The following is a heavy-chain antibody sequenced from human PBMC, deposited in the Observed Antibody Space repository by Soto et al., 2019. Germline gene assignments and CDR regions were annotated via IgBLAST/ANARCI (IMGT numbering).Heavy chain of an antibody. D-gene: IGHD3-10*01. CDR3: ARVYRITMVRGELSEY. J-gene: IGHJ4*02. V-gene: IGHV1-18*01. CDR1: GYTFTSYG. CDR2: ISAYNGNT. Sequence: QVQLVQSGAEVKKPGASVKVSCKASGYTFTSYGISWVREAPGQGLEWMGWISAYNGNTNYAQKLQGRVTMTTDSSTSTAYMELRSLRSDDTAVYYCARVYRITMVRGELSEYWGQGTLVTDSS.